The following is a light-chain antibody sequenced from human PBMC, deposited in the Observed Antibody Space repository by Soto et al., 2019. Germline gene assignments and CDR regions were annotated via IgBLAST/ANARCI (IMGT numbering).Light chain of an antibody. J-gene: IGLJ1*01. CDR3: SSYTTSNTRQIV. V-gene: IGLV2-14*03. CDR2: DVS. Sequence: QSVLTQPASVSGSPGQSITISCTGTSSDVCGYNYVSWYQHHPGKAPKLLIYDVSNRPSGISNRFSGSKSDNTASLTISGLQPEDEADYYCSSYTTSNTRQIVFGTGTQLTVL. CDR1: SSDVCGYNY.